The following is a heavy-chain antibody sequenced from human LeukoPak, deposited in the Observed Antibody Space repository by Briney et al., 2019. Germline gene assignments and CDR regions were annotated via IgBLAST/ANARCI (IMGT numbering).Heavy chain of an antibody. V-gene: IGHV1-2*02. Sequence: GASVKVSCKASGYTFTGYYTHWVRQAPGQGLEWMGWINPNSGGTNYAQKFQGRVTMTRDTSISTAYMELSRLRSDDTAVYYCARDLCSSTSCYFPLSSSWPEIDYWGQGTLVTVSS. CDR2: INPNSGGT. J-gene: IGHJ4*02. CDR1: GYTFTGYY. D-gene: IGHD2-2*01. CDR3: ARDLCSSTSCYFPLSSSWPEIDY.